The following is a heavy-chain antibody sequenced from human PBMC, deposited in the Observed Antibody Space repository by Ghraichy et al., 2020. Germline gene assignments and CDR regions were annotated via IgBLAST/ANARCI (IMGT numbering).Heavy chain of an antibody. Sequence: ASVKVSCKASGYTFTSYDINWVRQATGQGLEWMGWMNPNSGNTGYAQKFHGRVTMTRNTSISTAYMELSSLRSEDTAVYYCARAARQQLVPGSYYYYYYMDVWGKGTTVTVSS. J-gene: IGHJ6*03. CDR2: MNPNSGNT. D-gene: IGHD6-13*01. V-gene: IGHV1-8*01. CDR1: GYTFTSYD. CDR3: ARAARQQLVPGSYYYYYYMDV.